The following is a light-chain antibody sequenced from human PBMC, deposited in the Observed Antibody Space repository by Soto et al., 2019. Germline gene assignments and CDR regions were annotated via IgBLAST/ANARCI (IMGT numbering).Light chain of an antibody. CDR1: QSVGSNY. Sequence: EIVLTQSPGTLSLSPGERATLSCRASQSVGSNYLAWYQQKPGQAPRLLIYGASSRATNIPDRFSGSGSGTDFTLTISRLEPEDFALYYCQQYGGSPPAYTFGQGIKLEIK. CDR3: QQYGGSPPAYT. V-gene: IGKV3-20*01. J-gene: IGKJ2*01. CDR2: GAS.